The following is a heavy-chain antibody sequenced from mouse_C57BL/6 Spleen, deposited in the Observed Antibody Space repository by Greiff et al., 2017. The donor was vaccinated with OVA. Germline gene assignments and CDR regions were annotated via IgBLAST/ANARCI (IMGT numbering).Heavy chain of an antibody. J-gene: IGHJ1*03. D-gene: IGHD4-1*01. CDR2: IYPGSGST. CDR1: GYTFTSYW. V-gene: IGHV1-55*01. CDR3: ARHPPGTEGYFDV. Sequence: VKLQQPGAELVKPGASVKMSCKASGYTFTSYWITWVKQRPGQGLEWIGDIYPGSGSTNYNEKFKSKATLTVDTSSSTAYMQLSSLTSEDSAVYYCARHPPGTEGYFDVWGTGTTVTVSS.